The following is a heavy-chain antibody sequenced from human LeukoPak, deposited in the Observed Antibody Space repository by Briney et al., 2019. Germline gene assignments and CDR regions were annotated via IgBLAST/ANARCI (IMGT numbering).Heavy chain of an antibody. J-gene: IGHJ4*02. D-gene: IGHD3-3*01. CDR2: ISHSGST. CDR3: ARNPTYYDFWSGYRSFDY. V-gene: IGHV4-34*01. CDR1: GGSFSGYY. Sequence: SETLSLTCAVYGGSFSGYYWSWIRQPPGKGLEWIGEISHSGSTNYNPSLKSRVTISVDTSKNQFSLKLSSVTAADTAVYYCARNPTYYDFWSGYRSFDYWGQGTLVTVSS.